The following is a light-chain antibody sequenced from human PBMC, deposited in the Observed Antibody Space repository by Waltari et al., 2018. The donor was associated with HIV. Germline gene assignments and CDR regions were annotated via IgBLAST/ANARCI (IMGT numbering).Light chain of an antibody. CDR3: AAWDVSVSGRGVI. CDR2: RNN. V-gene: IGLV1-47*01. Sequence: QSVLTQPPSASGAPGQSVTISCSGSASNIGRGYVYWFQQLPGTAPKLLMYRNNQPPSGVPDRFSASKSGTSASLAISGLRPDDEADYYCAAWDVSVSGRGVIFGGGTKLTVL. CDR1: ASNIGRGY. J-gene: IGLJ2*01.